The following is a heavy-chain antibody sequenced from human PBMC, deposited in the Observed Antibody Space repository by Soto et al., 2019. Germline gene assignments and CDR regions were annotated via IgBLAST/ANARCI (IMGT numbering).Heavy chain of an antibody. D-gene: IGHD4-17*01. V-gene: IGHV3-43*01. CDR2: ISWDGGST. CDR3: AKDLDYGDTSGFDY. Sequence: EVQLVESGGVVVQPGGSLRLSCAASGFTFDDYTMHWVRQAPGKGLEWVSLISWDGGSTYYADSVKGRFTISRDNSKNSLYLQMNSLRTEDTALYYCAKDLDYGDTSGFDYWGQGTLVTVSS. CDR1: GFTFDDYT. J-gene: IGHJ4*02.